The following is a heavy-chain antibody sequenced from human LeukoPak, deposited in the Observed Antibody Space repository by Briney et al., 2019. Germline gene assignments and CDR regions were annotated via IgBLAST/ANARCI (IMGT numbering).Heavy chain of an antibody. CDR2: ISGSGGST. CDR1: GFTFSSYG. Sequence: GGSLRLSCAASGFTFSSYGMSWVRQAPGKGLEWVSAISGSGGSTYFADSVRGRFTISRDNYKNTLYLQMNSLRADDTAVYYCAKGDSYGNKYFQHWGQGTLVTVSS. J-gene: IGHJ1*01. CDR3: AKGDSYGNKYFQH. D-gene: IGHD5-18*01. V-gene: IGHV3-23*01.